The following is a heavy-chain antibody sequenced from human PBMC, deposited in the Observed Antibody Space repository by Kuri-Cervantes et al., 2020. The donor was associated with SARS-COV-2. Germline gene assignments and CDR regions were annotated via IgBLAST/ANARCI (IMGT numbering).Heavy chain of an antibody. Sequence: SETLSLTCTVSGGSISSNNDYRAWIRQPPGKGMEWIGSIHYSGSTYYNPSLKSRVTISVDTSKNQFSLKLSSVTAADTAVYYCARRPIAAAGTGFDYWGQGTLVTVSS. CDR1: GGSISSNNDY. CDR2: IHYSGST. CDR3: ARRPIAAAGTGFDY. D-gene: IGHD6-13*01. V-gene: IGHV4-39*01. J-gene: IGHJ4*02.